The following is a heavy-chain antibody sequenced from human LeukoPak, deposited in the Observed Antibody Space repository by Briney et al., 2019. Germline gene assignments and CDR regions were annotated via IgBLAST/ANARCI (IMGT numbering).Heavy chain of an antibody. V-gene: IGHV4-59*01. CDR3: ARVSDFWSGHTRYYFDY. J-gene: IGHJ4*02. CDR1: GGSFSSYY. Sequence: SETLSLTCAVYGGSFSSYYWSWIRQPPGKGLEWIGYVYYSGSTNYNPSLKSRVTISVDTSKNQFSLKLSSVTAADTAVYYCARVSDFWSGHTRYYFDYWGQGTLVTVSS. D-gene: IGHD3-3*01. CDR2: VYYSGST.